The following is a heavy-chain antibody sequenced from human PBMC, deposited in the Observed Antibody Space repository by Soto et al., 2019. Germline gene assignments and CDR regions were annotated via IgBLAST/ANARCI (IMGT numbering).Heavy chain of an antibody. CDR2: VYYNGRT. V-gene: IGHV4-61*01. Sequence: QVQLQESGPGLVKPSETLSLTCTVSGGSVSSGNYYWSWIRQPPGKGLEWIGSVYYNGRTNYNPSLKSGVTISTDTSKNQFSLRLTSVTAADTAIYYCSRHGVVVVVRNFDPWGQGTLVTVSS. D-gene: IGHD2-15*01. CDR3: SRHGVVVVVRNFDP. J-gene: IGHJ5*02. CDR1: GGSVSSGNYY.